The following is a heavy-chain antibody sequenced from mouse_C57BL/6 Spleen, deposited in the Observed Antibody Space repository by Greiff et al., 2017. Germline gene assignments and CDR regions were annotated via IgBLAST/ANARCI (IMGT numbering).Heavy chain of an antibody. CDR2: IGSGGST. CDR1: GFSLTGYG. CDR3: ARKGGGNGYDEDWFAY. D-gene: IGHD2-2*01. V-gene: IGHV2-2*01. J-gene: IGHJ3*01. Sequence: QVQLKQSGPGLVRPSQSLSITCTVSGFSLTGYGVHWVRQSPGKGLEWLGVIGSGGSTDYNAPFISRLSISKDNSKSQVFFKMNSLQADDTAIDYCARKGGGNGYDEDWFAYWGQGTLVTVSA.